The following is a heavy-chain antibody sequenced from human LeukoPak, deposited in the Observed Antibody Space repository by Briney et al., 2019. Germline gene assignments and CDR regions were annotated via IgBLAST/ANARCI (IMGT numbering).Heavy chain of an antibody. CDR2: INHSGST. J-gene: IGHJ6*02. D-gene: IGHD6-19*01. Sequence: SETLSLTCAVYGGSFSGYYWSWTRQPPGKGLEWIGEINHSGSTNYNPSLKSRVTISVDTSKNQFSLKLSSVTAADTAVYYCASPIIAVAGTDYYGMDVWGQGTTVTVSS. CDR3: ASPIIAVAGTDYYGMDV. V-gene: IGHV4-34*01. CDR1: GGSFSGYY.